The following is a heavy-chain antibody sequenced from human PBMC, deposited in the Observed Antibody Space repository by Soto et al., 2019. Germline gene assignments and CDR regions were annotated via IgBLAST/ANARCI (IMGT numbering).Heavy chain of an antibody. J-gene: IGHJ4*02. D-gene: IGHD7-27*01. V-gene: IGHV3-30-3*01. CDR2: ISYDGTNK. Sequence: QSGGSLRLSCAASGFSFSISPMHWVRQAPGKGPEWVALISYDGTNKFYADSVRGRFTISRDNSKSTFYLQVDSLRPEDAAVYYCARDPKTSGGQHWAFNYFDSWGQGTLVTVSS. CDR3: ARDPKTSGGQHWAFNYFDS. CDR1: GFSFSISP.